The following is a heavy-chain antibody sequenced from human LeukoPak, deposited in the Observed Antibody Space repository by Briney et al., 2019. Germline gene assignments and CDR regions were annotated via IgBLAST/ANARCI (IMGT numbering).Heavy chain of an antibody. V-gene: IGHV3-7*01. Sequence: GGSLRLSCAASDFTFSSYWMIWLRQAPGKGLEWVANIKGDGSLKYYLDSVKGRFTISRDNAKNSLYLQMNSLRAEDTAVYYCARDYSSSILDSWGQGTLVTVSS. CDR2: IKGDGSLK. CDR3: ARDYSSSILDS. CDR1: DFTFSSYW. J-gene: IGHJ4*02. D-gene: IGHD6-6*01.